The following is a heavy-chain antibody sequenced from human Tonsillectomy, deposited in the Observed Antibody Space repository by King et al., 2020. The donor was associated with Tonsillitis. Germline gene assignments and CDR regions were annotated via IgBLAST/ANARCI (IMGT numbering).Heavy chain of an antibody. CDR3: ARDQEYSYCIDV. V-gene: IGHV1-2*02. D-gene: IGHD6-6*01. CDR1: GYSFTGYY. J-gene: IGHJ6*02. CDR2: IKPNTSDT. Sequence: VQLVESGAEVKKPGASVKVSCKTSGYSFTGYYMHWVRQAPGQGLEWVGWIKPNTSDTNYAQKLQGRVTMTRDTSITTAYMELSRLRSDDTAVYYCARDQEYSYCIDVGGQGTTVTVSS.